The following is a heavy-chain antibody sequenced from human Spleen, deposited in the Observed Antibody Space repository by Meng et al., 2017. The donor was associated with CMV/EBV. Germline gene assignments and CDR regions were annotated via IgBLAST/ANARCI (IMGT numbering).Heavy chain of an antibody. J-gene: IGHJ4*02. V-gene: IGHV3-21*03. D-gene: IGHD3-3*01. CDR3: ARVVDDFWSGSYY. CDR1: GITVGNNY. Sequence: GESLKISCAASGITVGNNYMNWVRQAPGKGLEWVSSISSSSTYMYYADSVKGRFTISRDNAKNSLYLQMNSLRAEDTAVYYCARVVDDFWSGSYYWGQGTLVTVSS. CDR2: ISSSSTYM.